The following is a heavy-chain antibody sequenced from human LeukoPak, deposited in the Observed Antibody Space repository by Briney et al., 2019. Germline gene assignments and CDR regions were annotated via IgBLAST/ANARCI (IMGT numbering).Heavy chain of an antibody. CDR3: ARGGAYDSSGYYWPYYYYYGMDV. CDR1: GFTFSDYY. J-gene: IGHJ6*02. D-gene: IGHD3-22*01. Sequence: GGSLRLSCAASGFTFSDYYTSWIRQAPGKGLEWVSYISSSSYTNYADSVKGRFTISRDNAKNSLYLQMNSLRAEDMAVYYCARGGAYDSSGYYWPYYYYYGMDVWGQGTTVTVSS. V-gene: IGHV3-11*06. CDR2: ISSSSYT.